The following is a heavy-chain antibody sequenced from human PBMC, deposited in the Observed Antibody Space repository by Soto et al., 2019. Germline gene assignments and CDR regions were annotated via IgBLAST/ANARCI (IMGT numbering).Heavy chain of an antibody. V-gene: IGHV3-30*18. CDR1: GFTFSSYS. CDR2: ISYDGSNK. J-gene: IGHJ4*02. Sequence: QVQLVESGGGVVQPGRSLRLSCAASGFTFSSYSMHWVRQAPGKGLEWVAVISYDGSNKYYADSVKGRFTISRDNSKNTLYLLMNSLRAEDTAVYYCAKDRARYCGGGSCYSIFDYWGQGTLVTVSS. CDR3: AKDRARYCGGGSCYSIFDY. D-gene: IGHD2-15*01.